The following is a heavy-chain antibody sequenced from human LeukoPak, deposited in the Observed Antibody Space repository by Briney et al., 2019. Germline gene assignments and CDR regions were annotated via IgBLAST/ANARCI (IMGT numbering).Heavy chain of an antibody. Sequence: SETLSLTCAVSGYSISSGYYWGWVRQAPGEGLEWIGSIYHTGSTDHNPSLKSRLTISVDMSKNQFSLNLRSVTAADTAVYYCARDKDDYVWGTYRWWGQGMLVTVSS. CDR3: ARDKDDYVWGTYRW. CDR2: IYHTGST. J-gene: IGHJ4*02. D-gene: IGHD3-16*02. CDR1: GYSISSGYY. V-gene: IGHV4-38-2*01.